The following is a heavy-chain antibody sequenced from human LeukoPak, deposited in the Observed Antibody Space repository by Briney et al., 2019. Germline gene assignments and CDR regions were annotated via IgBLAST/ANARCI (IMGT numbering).Heavy chain of an antibody. D-gene: IGHD3-10*01. CDR2: IKSKTDGGTT. CDR3: TIGITMVRGVIHLIDY. V-gene: IGHV3-15*01. CDR1: GFTFSNAW. J-gene: IGHJ4*02. Sequence: GGSLRLSCAASGFTFSNAWMSWVRQAPGKGLEWVGRIKSKTDGGTTDYAAPVKGRFTISRDDSKNTLYLQMNSLKTDDTAVYYCTIGITMVRGVIHLIDYWGQGTLVTVSS.